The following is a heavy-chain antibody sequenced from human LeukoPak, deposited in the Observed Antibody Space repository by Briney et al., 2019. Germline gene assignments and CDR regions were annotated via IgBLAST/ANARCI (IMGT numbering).Heavy chain of an antibody. V-gene: IGHV4-31*03. CDR2: IYYSGST. CDR3: ARRVAVTARYYFDF. J-gene: IGHJ4*02. CDR1: GGSISSGAYH. D-gene: IGHD6-19*01. Sequence: SETLSLTCTVSGGSISSGAYHWSWIRQHPGKGLEWIGYIYYSGSTYYNPSLKSRITLSVDTSKNQFSLKLSSVTAADTAVYFCARRVAVTARYYFDFWGQGTLVTVSS.